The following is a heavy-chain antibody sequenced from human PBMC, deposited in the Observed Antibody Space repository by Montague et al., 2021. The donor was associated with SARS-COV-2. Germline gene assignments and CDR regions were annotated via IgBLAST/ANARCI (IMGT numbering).Heavy chain of an antibody. Sequence: CAISGDSVSSNIATWNWIRQSPSRGLEWLGRTCYRSKWHNDYAVSVKSRVIINPDTSNNRISLQLNSVTPEDTAVYYCARAYCGGDCYFYWYFDLWGRGTLVTVSS. D-gene: IGHD2-21*02. J-gene: IGHJ2*01. CDR2: TCYRSKWHN. CDR1: GDSVSSNIAT. CDR3: ARAYCGGDCYFYWYFDL. V-gene: IGHV6-1*01.